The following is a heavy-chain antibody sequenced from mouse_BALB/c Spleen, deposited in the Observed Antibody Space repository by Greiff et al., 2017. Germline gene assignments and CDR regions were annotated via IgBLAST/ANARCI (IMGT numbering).Heavy chain of an antibody. CDR3: ARDPGSSYFAY. Sequence: EVKLMESGGGLVKPGGSLKLSCAASGFTFSSYAMSWVRQSPEKRLEWVAEISSGGSYTYYPDTVTGRFTISRDNAKNTLYLEMSSLRSEDTAMYYCARDPGSSYFAYWGQGTLVTVSA. J-gene: IGHJ3*01. CDR2: ISSGGSYT. CDR1: GFTFSSYA. D-gene: IGHD1-1*01. V-gene: IGHV5-9-4*01.